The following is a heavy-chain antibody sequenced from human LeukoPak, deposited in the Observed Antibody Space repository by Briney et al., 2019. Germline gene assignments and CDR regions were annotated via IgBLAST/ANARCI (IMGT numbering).Heavy chain of an antibody. V-gene: IGHV1-69*04. CDR3: AGSYMVRGVAHYYYYGMDV. CDR2: IIPILGIA. J-gene: IGHJ6*02. Sequence: SVKVSCKASGGTFSSYAISWVRQAPGQGLEWMGRIIPILGIANYAQKFQGRVTITADKSTSTAYMELSSLRSEDTAVYYCAGSYMVRGVAHYYYYGMDVWGQGTTVTVSS. D-gene: IGHD3-10*01. CDR1: GGTFSSYA.